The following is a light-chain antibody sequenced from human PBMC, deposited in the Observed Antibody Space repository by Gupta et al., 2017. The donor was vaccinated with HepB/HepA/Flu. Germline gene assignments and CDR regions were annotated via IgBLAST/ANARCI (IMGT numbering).Light chain of an antibody. CDR3: QQYEREAIT. CDR2: SAS. CDR1: QSVSSSY. V-gene: IGKV3-20*01. J-gene: IGKJ5*01. Sequence: EIVLTQSPGTLSLSPGERATLSCRASQSVSSSYLAWYQQKPGQAPRLLIYSASSRATGIPDRFSGSGSGTEFTLTISRLEPEDFVVYYGQQYEREAITFGQGTRLEMK.